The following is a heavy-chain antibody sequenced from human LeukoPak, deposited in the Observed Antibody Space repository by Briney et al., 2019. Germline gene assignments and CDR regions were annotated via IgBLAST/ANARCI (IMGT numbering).Heavy chain of an antibody. D-gene: IGHD2-15*01. CDR2: IYTSGST. V-gene: IGHV4-4*07. J-gene: IGHJ5*02. CDR1: GGSISSYY. Sequence: PSETLSLTCTVSGGSISSYYWSWIRQPAGKGLEWIGRIYTSGSTNYNPSLKSRVTMSVDTSKNQFSLKLSSVAAADTAVYYCARVAVVAATPSVWFDPWGQGTLVTVSS. CDR3: ARVAVVAATPSVWFDP.